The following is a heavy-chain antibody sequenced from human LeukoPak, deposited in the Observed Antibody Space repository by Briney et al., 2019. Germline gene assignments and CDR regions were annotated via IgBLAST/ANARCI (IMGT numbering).Heavy chain of an antibody. Sequence: AASVKVSCKTSGYTFTNYYLHWVRQAPGQGLEWMGVLNPTSGSTSYAQYFQGRVTMTRDTSTSTVYMELSSLRSEDTAVYYCARGPSGYHNTGGQGTLVTVSS. CDR2: LNPTSGST. D-gene: IGHD5-12*01. CDR1: GYTFTNYY. J-gene: IGHJ4*02. CDR3: ARGPSGYHNT. V-gene: IGHV1-46*01.